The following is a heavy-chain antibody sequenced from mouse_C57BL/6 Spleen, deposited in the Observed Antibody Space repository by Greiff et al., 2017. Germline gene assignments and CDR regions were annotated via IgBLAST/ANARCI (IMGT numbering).Heavy chain of an antibody. J-gene: IGHJ4*01. D-gene: IGHD3-1*01. V-gene: IGHV1-15*01. Sequence: VQLQQSGAELVRPGASVTLSCKASGYTFTDYEMHWVKQTPVHGLEWIGAIDPETGGTAYNQKFKGKAILTADKSSSTAYMELRSLTSEDSAVYYCTRGGLRRAFYAMDYWGQGTSVTVSS. CDR3: TRGGLRRAFYAMDY. CDR1: GYTFTDYE. CDR2: IDPETGGT.